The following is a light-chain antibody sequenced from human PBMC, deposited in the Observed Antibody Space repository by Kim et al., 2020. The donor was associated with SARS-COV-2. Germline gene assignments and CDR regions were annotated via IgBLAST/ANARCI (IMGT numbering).Light chain of an antibody. Sequence: AYVGDRVTVTCRARQGINNYLAWVQQQPGKAPKSLIYDASCLQRGVPSKFSGSGSGTDFTLTINSLQPEDFATYYCQQYKNYPLTVGGGTKVDIK. CDR3: QQYKNYPLT. V-gene: IGKV1-16*02. CDR2: DAS. CDR1: QGINNY. J-gene: IGKJ4*01.